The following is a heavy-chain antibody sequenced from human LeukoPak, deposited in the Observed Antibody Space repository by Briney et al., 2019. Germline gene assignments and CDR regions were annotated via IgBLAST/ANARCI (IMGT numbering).Heavy chain of an antibody. CDR2: IYYSGST. D-gene: IGHD3-22*01. V-gene: IGHV4-39*07. CDR1: GGSISSSSYY. CDR3: ASLVVIRSNYFDY. Sequence: SETLSLTCTVSGGSISSSSYYWGWIRQPPGKGLEWIGSIYYSGSTYYNPSLKSRVTISVDTSKNQFSLKLSSVTAADTAVYYCASLVVIRSNYFDYWGQGTLVTVSS. J-gene: IGHJ4*02.